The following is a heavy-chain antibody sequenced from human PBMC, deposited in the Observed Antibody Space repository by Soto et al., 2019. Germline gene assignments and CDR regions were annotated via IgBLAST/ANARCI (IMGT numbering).Heavy chain of an antibody. CDR1: WFTFISYA. D-gene: IGHD2-2*01. J-gene: IGHJ4*02. CDR2: ISYEGSNK. Sequence: GGSLILSSAASWFTFISYAMRWVRQTPGEGLDCVAVISYEGSNKYYADSVKGRFTISRDNSKNTLYLQMNSLRAEDTAVYYCASDIVVVPAATHCSSSSLVDYWGQGTLVTVSS. V-gene: IGHV3-30-3*01. CDR3: ASDIVVVPAATHCSSSSLVDY.